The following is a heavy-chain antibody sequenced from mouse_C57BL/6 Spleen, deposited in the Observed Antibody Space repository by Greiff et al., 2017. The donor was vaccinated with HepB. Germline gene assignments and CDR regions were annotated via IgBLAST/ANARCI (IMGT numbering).Heavy chain of an antibody. J-gene: IGHJ4*01. CDR2: IDPNSGGT. CDR3: ARGNGYDPPYYYAMDY. CDR1: GYTFTSYW. Sequence: QVQLQQPGAELVKPGASVKLSCKASGYTFTSYWMHWVKQRPGRGLEWIGRIDPNSGGTKYNEKFKSKATLTVDKPSSTAYMQLSSLTSEDSAVYYCARGNGYDPPYYYAMDYWGQGTSVTVSS. D-gene: IGHD2-2*01. V-gene: IGHV1-72*01.